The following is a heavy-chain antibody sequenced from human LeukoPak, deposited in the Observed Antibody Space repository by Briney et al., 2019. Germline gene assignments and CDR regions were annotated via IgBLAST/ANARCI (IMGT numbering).Heavy chain of an antibody. J-gene: IGHJ6*03. CDR1: GFSFDDYA. D-gene: IGHD3-10*01. Sequence: GGSLRLSCAASGFSFDDYAMHWVRQAPGKGLEWVSGISWNSGSIGYADSVKGRFTISRDNAKNSLYLQMNSLRAEDTALYYCAKGGLDYYGSGSYYTDYYYYYMDVWGKGTTVTISS. V-gene: IGHV3-9*01. CDR2: ISWNSGSI. CDR3: AKGGLDYYGSGSYYTDYYYYYMDV.